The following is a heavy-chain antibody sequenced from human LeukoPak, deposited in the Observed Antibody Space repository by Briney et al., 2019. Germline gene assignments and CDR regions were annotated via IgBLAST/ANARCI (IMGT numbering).Heavy chain of an antibody. J-gene: IGHJ6*03. D-gene: IGHD5-24*01. CDR2: IWYDGSNK. V-gene: IGHV3-33*06. CDR3: AKDFARIGGGYNWGGYYMDV. CDR1: GFTFSSYG. Sequence: GGSLRLSCAASGFTFSSYGMHWVRQAPGKGLEWVAVIWYDGSNKYYADSVKGRFTISRDNSKNTLYLQMNCLRAEDTAVYYCAKDFARIGGGYNWGGYYMDVWGKGTTVTVSS.